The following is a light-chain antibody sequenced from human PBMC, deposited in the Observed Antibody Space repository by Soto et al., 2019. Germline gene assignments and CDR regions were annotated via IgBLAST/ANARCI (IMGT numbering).Light chain of an antibody. Sequence: QSVLTQPASVSGSPGQSITISCTGTSSDVGDYNSVSWYQQDPGKAPKLMIYDVSNRPSGVSNRFSGSKSGNTASLTISGLQAEDEADYYCSSYTSSGTLEFGGGTKLTVL. V-gene: IGLV2-14*01. CDR1: SSDVGDYNS. J-gene: IGLJ2*01. CDR3: SSYTSSGTLE. CDR2: DVS.